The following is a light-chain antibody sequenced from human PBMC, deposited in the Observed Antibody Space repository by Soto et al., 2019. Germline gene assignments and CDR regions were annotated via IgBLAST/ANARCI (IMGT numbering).Light chain of an antibody. CDR1: SSDVGSYDR. J-gene: IGLJ3*02. Sequence: QSALTQPASVSGSPGQWITISCTGSSSDVGSYDRVSWYQQYPGKAPTLMMYEVNKRPSGISNRFSGSKSGNTASLTISGLQAEDEAHYYSSSSLGGPTWVFGGGTKLTVL. CDR2: EVN. V-gene: IGLV2-23*02. CDR3: SSSLGGPTWV.